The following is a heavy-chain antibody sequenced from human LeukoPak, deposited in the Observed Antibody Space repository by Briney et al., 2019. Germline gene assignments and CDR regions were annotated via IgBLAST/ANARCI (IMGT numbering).Heavy chain of an antibody. J-gene: IGHJ5*02. D-gene: IGHD3-10*01. Sequence: SETLSLTCAVSGGSISSNSYYWGWIRQPPGKGLEWIGSIYYSGSTSYNPSLKSRVTISVDTSKNQFSLKVRSVTAADTAVYYCARIPGGFVNWFDPWGQGTLVTVSS. CDR1: GGSISSNSYY. CDR3: ARIPGGFVNWFDP. V-gene: IGHV4-39*07. CDR2: IYYSGST.